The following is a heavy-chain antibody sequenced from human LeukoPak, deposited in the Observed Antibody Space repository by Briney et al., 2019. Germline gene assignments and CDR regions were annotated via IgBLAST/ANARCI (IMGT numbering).Heavy chain of an antibody. CDR1: GYTFTGYY. CDR3: ARGRIYGDFYVY. D-gene: IGHD4-17*01. CDR2: INPNSGGT. V-gene: IGHV1-2*02. J-gene: IGHJ4*02. Sequence: ASVRVSCKASGYTFTGYYMHWVRQAPGQGLEWMGWINPNSGGTNYAQKFQGRVTMTRDTSISTAYMELSRLRSGDTAVYYCARGRIYGDFYVYWGQGTLVTVSS.